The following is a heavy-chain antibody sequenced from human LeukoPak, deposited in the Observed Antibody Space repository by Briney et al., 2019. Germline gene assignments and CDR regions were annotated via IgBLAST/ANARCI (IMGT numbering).Heavy chain of an antibody. J-gene: IGHJ5*02. V-gene: IGHV4-31*03. D-gene: IGHD4-17*01. CDR3: AREVGHDYGDR. CDR2: MYYRGST. CDR1: GGSISSGNYY. Sequence: PSETLSLTCTVSGGSISSGNYYWSWIRQHPGKGLEWIGYMYYRGSTYYNPSLKSRVTISVDTSENQFSLKLSSVTAADTAVYYCAREVGHDYGDRWGQGTLVTVSS.